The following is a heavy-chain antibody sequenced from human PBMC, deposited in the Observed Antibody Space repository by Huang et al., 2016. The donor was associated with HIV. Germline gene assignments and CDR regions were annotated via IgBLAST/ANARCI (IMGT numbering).Heavy chain of an antibody. CDR2: INHSGRT. CDR1: GGSFSGPN. J-gene: IGHJ4*02. D-gene: IGHD3-16*01. V-gene: IGHV4-34*01. CDR3: ARGRGDARGFLGLDF. Sequence: QVQLHQWGAGLLKPSETLSLTCAVYGGSFSGPNWTWIRQTPGKGLEWIGEINHSGRTNDSPSLKRRVTISRDTSKNQFSRRRRSVTAADTAVYYCARGRGDARGFLGLDFWGQGTLVTVSS.